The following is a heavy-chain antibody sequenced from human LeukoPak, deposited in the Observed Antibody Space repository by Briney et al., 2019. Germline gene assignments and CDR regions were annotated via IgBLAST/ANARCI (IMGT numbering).Heavy chain of an antibody. CDR3: ARVHGYYDILTGYYRYYSDY. CDR1: DGSFSGYY. D-gene: IGHD3-9*01. Sequence: PSETLSLTCAVYDGSFSGYYWTWIRQPPGKGLEWIGEINHSGSANYNPSLKSRVTISVDTSKNQFSLKLTSVTAADTAVYYCARVHGYYDILTGYYRYYSDYWGQGTLVTVSS. CDR2: INHSGSA. V-gene: IGHV4-34*01. J-gene: IGHJ4*02.